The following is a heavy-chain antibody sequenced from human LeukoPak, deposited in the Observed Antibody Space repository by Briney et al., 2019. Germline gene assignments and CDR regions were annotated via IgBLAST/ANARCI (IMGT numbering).Heavy chain of an antibody. D-gene: IGHD1-7*01. Sequence: AGGSLRLSCAASGFTFSTYAMHWVRQAPGKGLEWVTIISYDGSEKYYADSVKGRFTISRDNSKSTLYLQMDSLRAEDTAVYYCAKVRVVFNWNYAYYFDSWGQGTVVTVSS. V-gene: IGHV3-30*18. J-gene: IGHJ4*02. CDR3: AKVRVVFNWNYAYYFDS. CDR2: ISYDGSEK. CDR1: GFTFSTYA.